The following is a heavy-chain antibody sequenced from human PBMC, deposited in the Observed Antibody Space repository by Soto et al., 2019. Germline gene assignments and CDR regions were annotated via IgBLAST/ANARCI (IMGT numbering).Heavy chain of an antibody. V-gene: IGHV1-3*01. Sequence: GASVKVSCKASGYTFTSYAMHWVRQAPGQRLEWVGWINAGNGNTKYSQKFQGRVTITRDTSASTAYMELSSLRSEDTAVYYCARDKSFPSRRVAVAGGGRFDPWGQGTLVTVSS. CDR3: ARDKSFPSRRVAVAGGGRFDP. D-gene: IGHD6-19*01. CDR1: GYTFTSYA. CDR2: INAGNGNT. J-gene: IGHJ5*02.